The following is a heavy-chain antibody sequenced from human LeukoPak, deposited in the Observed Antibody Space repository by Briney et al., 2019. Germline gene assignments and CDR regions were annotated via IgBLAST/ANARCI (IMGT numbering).Heavy chain of an antibody. CDR2: IFYSGST. J-gene: IGHJ4*02. CDR1: GAPIGSSSYY. D-gene: IGHD3-10*01. V-gene: IGHV4-39*01. Sequence: SSETLSLTCTVSGAPIGSSSYYWGWIRQPPGRGLEWIGSIFYSGSTYYNPSIKSRVTISVDTSKNQFSLKLRSVTAADTAVYYCASTLTYYYGSGSYYIDCWGQGTLVTVSS. CDR3: ASTLTYYYGSGSYYIDC.